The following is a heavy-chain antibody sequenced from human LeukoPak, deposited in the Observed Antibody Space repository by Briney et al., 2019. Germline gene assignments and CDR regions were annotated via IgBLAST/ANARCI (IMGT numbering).Heavy chain of an antibody. D-gene: IGHD1/OR15-1a*01. J-gene: IGHJ4*02. Sequence: ASVKVSCTTSGYTFSDHYIRWVRQASGQGLEWMGWINPDFGDTKYAQNFQGRVTMTRDIDTAYMELTGLTSDDTAMYFCARDGGNTYDLDYWGQGTLVTVSS. CDR2: INPDFGDT. V-gene: IGHV1-2*02. CDR3: ARDGGNTYDLDY. CDR1: GYTFSDHY.